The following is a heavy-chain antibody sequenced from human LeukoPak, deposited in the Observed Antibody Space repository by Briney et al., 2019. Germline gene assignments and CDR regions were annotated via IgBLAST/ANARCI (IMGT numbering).Heavy chain of an antibody. CDR1: GFTFNSYG. J-gene: IGHJ3*01. CDR3: ARADYYDRSGYYHLSAFDL. CDR2: IRYDGSNK. V-gene: IGHV3-30*02. Sequence: GGSLRLSCAASGFTFNSYGMHWVRQAPGKGLEWVTFIRYDGSNKYYADSVKGRFTISRDNSKNTLYLQMNSLRAEDTAVYYCARADYYDRSGYYHLSAFDLWGQGTMVTVSS. D-gene: IGHD3-22*01.